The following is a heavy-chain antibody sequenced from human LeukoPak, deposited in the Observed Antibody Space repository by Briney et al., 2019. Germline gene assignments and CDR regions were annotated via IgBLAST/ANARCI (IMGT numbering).Heavy chain of an antibody. D-gene: IGHD3-10*01. J-gene: IGHJ3*02. CDR3: ARPSFRGDDAFDI. Sequence: RPSETLSLTCAVYGGSFSGYYWSWIRQPPGKGLEWIGEINHSGSTNYNPSLKSRVTISVDTSKNQFSLKLSSVTAADTAVYYCARPSFRGDDAFDIWGQGAMVTVSS. CDR2: INHSGST. CDR1: GGSFSGYY. V-gene: IGHV4-34*01.